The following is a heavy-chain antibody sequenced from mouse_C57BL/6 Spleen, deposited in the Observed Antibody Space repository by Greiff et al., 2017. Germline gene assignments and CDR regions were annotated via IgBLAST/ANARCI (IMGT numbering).Heavy chain of an antibody. Sequence: VQLQQSGAELVRPGASVTLSCKASGYTFTDYEMHWVKQTPVHGLEWIGAIDPETGGTAYNQKFKGKAILTADKSSSTAYMELRSLTSEDSAVYYCTRKDLLGFAYWGQGTLVTVSA. D-gene: IGHD2-1*01. CDR1: GYTFTDYE. V-gene: IGHV1-15*01. CDR2: IDPETGGT. CDR3: TRKDLLGFAY. J-gene: IGHJ3*01.